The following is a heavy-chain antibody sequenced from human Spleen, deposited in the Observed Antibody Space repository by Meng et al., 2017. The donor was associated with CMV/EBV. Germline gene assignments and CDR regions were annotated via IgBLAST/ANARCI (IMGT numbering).Heavy chain of an antibody. CDR1: GFTFSDHY. J-gene: IGHJ4*01. CDR2: SWNGGDNS. V-gene: IGHV3-11*01. D-gene: IGHD3-16*01. CDR3: ARLRGLGPGGYFDI. Sequence: GGSLRLSCEDSGFTFSDHYMGWVRQAPGKGLECISYSWNGGDNSHHADSVKGRLIISRDNAKNLLYLQRNSLRADDTAVYYCARLRGLGPGGYFDIWGQGTLVTVSS.